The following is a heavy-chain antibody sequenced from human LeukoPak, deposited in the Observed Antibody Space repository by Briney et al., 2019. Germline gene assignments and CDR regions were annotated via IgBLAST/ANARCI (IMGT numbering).Heavy chain of an antibody. Sequence: SETLSLTCAVPGYSISSGYYWGWIRQPPGKGLEWIGCIYHSGSTYYNPSLKSRVTISVDTSRNPFSLKLSSVTAADTAVYYCARGTYYDFWSGPDAFDIWGQGTMVTVSS. CDR3: ARGTYYDFWSGPDAFDI. V-gene: IGHV4-38-2*01. CDR2: IYHSGST. CDR1: GYSISSGYY. D-gene: IGHD3-3*01. J-gene: IGHJ3*02.